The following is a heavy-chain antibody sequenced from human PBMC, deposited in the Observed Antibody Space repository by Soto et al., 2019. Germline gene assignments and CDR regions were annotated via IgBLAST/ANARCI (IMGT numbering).Heavy chain of an antibody. CDR2: IIPIFGTA. CDR1: GGTFSSYA. V-gene: IGHV1-69*01. CDR3: AREISYYDSSGYHFDY. J-gene: IGHJ4*02. Sequence: QVQLEQSGAEVKKPGSSVKVSCKASGGTFSSYAISWVRQAPGQGLEWMGGIIPIFGTANYAQKFQGRVTITADESTSTAYMELSSLRSEDTAVYYCAREISYYDSSGYHFDYWGQGTLVTVSS. D-gene: IGHD3-22*01.